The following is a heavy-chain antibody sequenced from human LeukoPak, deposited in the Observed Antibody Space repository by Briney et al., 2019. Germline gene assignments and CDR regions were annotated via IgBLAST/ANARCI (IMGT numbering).Heavy chain of an antibody. J-gene: IGHJ1*01. D-gene: IGHD3-10*01. V-gene: IGHV3-48*03. CDR1: GFTFSSYE. CDR2: ISRSGTTI. CDR3: ARVRTDYYGSGSQGYFQH. Sequence: PGGSLRLSCAASGFTFSSYEMNWVRQAPGRGLEWVSFISRSGTTIYYADSVKGRFTISRDNSKNTLYLQMNSLRAEDTAVYYCARVRTDYYGSGSQGYFQHWGQGTLVTVSS.